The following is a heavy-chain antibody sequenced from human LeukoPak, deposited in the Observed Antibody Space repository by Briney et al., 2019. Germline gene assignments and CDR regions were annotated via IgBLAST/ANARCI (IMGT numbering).Heavy chain of an antibody. CDR2: ISGSSSTI. J-gene: IGHJ6*03. V-gene: IGHV3-48*04. CDR3: AREARYCSGGSCDYYYYYYMDV. D-gene: IGHD2-15*01. Sequence: GGSLRLSCAASGFTFSDYSMNWVRQAPGKGLEWVSYISGSSSTIYYADSVKGRFTISRDNAKNSLYLQMNSLRAEDTAVYYCAREARYCSGGSCDYYYYYYMDVWGKGTTVTVSS. CDR1: GFTFSDYS.